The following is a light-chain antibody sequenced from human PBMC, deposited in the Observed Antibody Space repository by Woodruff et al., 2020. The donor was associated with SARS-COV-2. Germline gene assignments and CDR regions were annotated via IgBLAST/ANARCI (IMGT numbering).Light chain of an antibody. V-gene: IGKV3-20*01. CDR2: GAS. Sequence: SQSVSSSYLAWYQQKPGQAPRLLIYGASSRATGIPDRFSGSGSGTDFTLTISRLEPEDFAVYYCQQYGSSPWTFGQGTKVEIK. J-gene: IGKJ1*01. CDR3: QQYGSSPWT. CDR1: QSVSSSY.